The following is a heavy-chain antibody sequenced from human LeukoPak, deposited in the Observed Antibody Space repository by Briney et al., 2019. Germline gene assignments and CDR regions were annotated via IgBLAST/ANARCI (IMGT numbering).Heavy chain of an antibody. V-gene: IGHV3-33*01. J-gene: IGHJ4*02. D-gene: IGHD3-10*01. CDR2: IWYDGSKK. CDR1: GFPFNSYA. CDR3: ARENEIIPSYHYDF. Sequence: PGGSLKLSCAASGFPFNSYAMHWVRQSPGKGLEWVAVIWYDGSKKYYADSVKGRFSISRDDSKNTLYLQLDSLRAEDTAMYYCARENEIIPSYHYDFWGQGTLVTVSS.